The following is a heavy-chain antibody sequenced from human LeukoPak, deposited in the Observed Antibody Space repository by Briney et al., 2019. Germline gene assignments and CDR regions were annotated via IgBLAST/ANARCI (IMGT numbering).Heavy chain of an antibody. J-gene: IGHJ6*02. CDR2: IIPIFGTA. D-gene: IGHD3-10*01. CDR1: GGTFSSYA. CDR3: ARVGLHYGSGNYGMDV. Sequence: SVKVPCKASGGTFSSYAISWVRQAPGQGLEWMGGIIPIFGTANYAQKFQGRVTITADESTSTAYMELSSLRSEDTAVYYCARVGLHYGSGNYGMDVWGQGTTVTVSS. V-gene: IGHV1-69*01.